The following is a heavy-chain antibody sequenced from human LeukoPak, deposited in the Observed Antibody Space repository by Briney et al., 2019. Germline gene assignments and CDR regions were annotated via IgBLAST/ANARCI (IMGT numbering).Heavy chain of an antibody. CDR2: IYTRGST. J-gene: IGHJ2*01. Sequence: PSETLSLTCTVSGGSISSYYWSWIRQPAGKGLEWIGRIYTRGSTNYNPSLKSRVTMSVDTSKNQFSLKLSSVTAADAAVYYCARVAMIVVVITGPDWYFDLWGRGTLVTVSS. CDR3: ARVAMIVVVITGPDWYFDL. CDR1: GGSISSYY. V-gene: IGHV4-4*07. D-gene: IGHD3-22*01.